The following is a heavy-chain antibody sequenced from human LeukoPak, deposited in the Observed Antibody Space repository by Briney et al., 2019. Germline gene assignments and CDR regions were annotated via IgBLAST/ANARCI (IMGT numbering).Heavy chain of an antibody. CDR1: GGTFSSYA. D-gene: IGHD6-19*01. Sequence: SVKVSCKASGGTFSSYAISWVRQAPGQGLERMGRIIPIFGTANYAQKFQGRVTITTDESTSTAYMELSSLRSEDTAVYYCARDGGYSSGWFPHWGQGTLVTVSS. J-gene: IGHJ4*02. V-gene: IGHV1-69*05. CDR3: ARDGGYSSGWFPH. CDR2: IIPIFGTA.